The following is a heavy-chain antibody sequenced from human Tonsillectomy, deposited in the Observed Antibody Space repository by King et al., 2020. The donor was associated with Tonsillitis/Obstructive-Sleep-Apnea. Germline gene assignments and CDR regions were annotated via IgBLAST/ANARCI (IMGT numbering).Heavy chain of an antibody. V-gene: IGHV1-18*01. CDR2: ISAQNGHT. Sequence: QLVQSGAEVKKPGASVKVSCKASGYTFTNYGISWVRQAPGQGLEWMAWISAQNGHTNYAQKFQGRVTMTTDASTSTAYMELRSLRSDDTAVYYCAKDSMSHYYDSSAYYTFNYWGQGTLVTVSS. CDR3: AKDSMSHYYDSSAYYTFNY. J-gene: IGHJ4*02. D-gene: IGHD3-22*01. CDR1: GYTFTNYG.